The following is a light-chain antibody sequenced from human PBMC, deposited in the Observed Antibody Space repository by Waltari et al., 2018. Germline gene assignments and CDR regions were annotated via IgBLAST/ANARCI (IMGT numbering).Light chain of an antibody. CDR2: GDH. CDR3: AVWDDSLSGRV. Sequence: QSVLTPSPSASGTAAQRVTISCSGRRSNIEINYVYWYQQFPGTAPKLLIYGDHQRPSGVPDRFSGSKSGTSASLAISGRRSEDEADYYCAVWDDSLSGRVFGGGTRLTVL. CDR1: RSNIEINY. J-gene: IGLJ3*02. V-gene: IGLV1-47*01.